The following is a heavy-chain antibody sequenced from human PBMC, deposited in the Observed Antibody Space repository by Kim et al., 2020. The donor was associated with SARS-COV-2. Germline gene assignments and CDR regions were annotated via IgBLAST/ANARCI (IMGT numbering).Heavy chain of an antibody. CDR2: ISDSSSSI. CDR3: ARAAYNYGSGTDY. V-gene: IGHV3-48*02. J-gene: IGHJ4*02. CDR1: GFTFSSYS. Sequence: GGSLRLSCAASGFTFSSYSMNWVRQAPGKGLEWVSYISDSSSSIYYADSVKGRFTISRDNAKNSLHLQMNSLRDEDTAVYYCARAAYNYGSGTDYWGQGTLVTVSS. D-gene: IGHD3-10*01.